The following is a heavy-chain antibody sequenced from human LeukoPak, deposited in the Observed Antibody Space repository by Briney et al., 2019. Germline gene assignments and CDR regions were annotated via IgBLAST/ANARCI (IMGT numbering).Heavy chain of an antibody. V-gene: IGHV1-2*02. CDR2: INPNSGGT. CDR1: GYTFTGYY. D-gene: IGHD3-10*01. Sequence: ASVKVSCKASGYTFTGYYMHWVRQAPGQGLEWMGWINPNSGGTNYAQKFQGRVTMTRDTSINTAFMELNRLTSDDTAVFYCAKRGGSGSSSLTFDYWGQGALVTVSS. CDR3: AKRGGSGSSSLTFDY. J-gene: IGHJ4*02.